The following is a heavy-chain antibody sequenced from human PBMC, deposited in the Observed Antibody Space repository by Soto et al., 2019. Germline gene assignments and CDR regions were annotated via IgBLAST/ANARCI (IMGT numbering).Heavy chain of an antibody. CDR3: ARMGVDYGLRIVNWLDP. CDR2: IYHSGST. V-gene: IGHV4-4*02. D-gene: IGHD4-17*01. Sequence: QVQLQESGPGLVKPSGTLSLTCAVSSGSISSSNWWSWVRQPPGKGLEWIGEIYHSGSTNYNPSLKSRVTIAVDKSKHQFSLQLSSVTAADTAVHYRARMGVDYGLRIVNWLDPWGQGTLVTVSS. J-gene: IGHJ5*02. CDR1: SGSISSSNW.